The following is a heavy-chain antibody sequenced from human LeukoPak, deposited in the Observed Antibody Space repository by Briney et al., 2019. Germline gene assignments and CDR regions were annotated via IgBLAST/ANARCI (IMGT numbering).Heavy chain of an antibody. Sequence: PGGSLRLSCAASGFTFSSYAMSWVRQAPGKGLDWVATISDSGDNTYYADSVEGRFTIPRDNSKNTLYLQMNSLRAEDTAVYYCAKEYTDILTGYLPPFVYWGQGTLVTVSS. CDR1: GFTFSSYA. D-gene: IGHD3-9*01. CDR2: ISDSGDNT. CDR3: AKEYTDILTGYLPPFVY. J-gene: IGHJ4*02. V-gene: IGHV3-23*01.